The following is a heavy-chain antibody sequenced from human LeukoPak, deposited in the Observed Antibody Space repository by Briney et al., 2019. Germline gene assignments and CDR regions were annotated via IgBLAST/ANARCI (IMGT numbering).Heavy chain of an antibody. CDR1: GYTFTDYY. CDR2: INPYSGDT. D-gene: IGHD3-22*01. CDR3: ARSSYDSSLRIDDF. J-gene: IGHJ4*02. V-gene: IGHV1-2*02. Sequence: GASVKVSCKASGYTFTDYYMHWVRLAPGPGLEWMGWINPYSGDTNYAQKFQGRVTMTRDTSISTAYMELSSLRSDDTAVYYCARSSYDSSLRIDDFWGQGTLVTVSS.